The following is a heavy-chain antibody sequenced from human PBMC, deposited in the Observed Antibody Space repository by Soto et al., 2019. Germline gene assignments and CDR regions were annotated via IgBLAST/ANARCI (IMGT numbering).Heavy chain of an antibody. CDR2: INHSGST. CDR3: AQGVNWNDKKVAFDI. V-gene: IGHV4-34*01. CDR1: GGSFSGYY. D-gene: IGHD1-1*01. J-gene: IGHJ3*02. Sequence: SATLSLTCAVYGGSFSGYYWSWIRQPPGKGLEWIGEINHSGSTNYNPSLKSRVTISVDTSKNQFSLKLSSVTAADTAVYYCAQGVNWNDKKVAFDIWGQGTMVTVSS.